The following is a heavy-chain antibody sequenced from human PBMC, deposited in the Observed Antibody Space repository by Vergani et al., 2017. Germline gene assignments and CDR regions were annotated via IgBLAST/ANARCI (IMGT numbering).Heavy chain of an antibody. CDR2: IIPIFGTA. V-gene: IGHV1-69*01. Sequence: QVQLVQSGAEVKKPGASVKVSCKASGYTFTGYYMHWVRQDPGQGLEWMGGIIPIFGTANYAQKFQGRVTITADESTSTAYMELNSLRAEDTAVYYCARDGYYYDSSGYYFSVEVGDYWGQGTLVTVAS. D-gene: IGHD3-22*01. CDR3: ARDGYYYDSSGYYFSVEVGDY. CDR1: GYTFTGYY. J-gene: IGHJ4*02.